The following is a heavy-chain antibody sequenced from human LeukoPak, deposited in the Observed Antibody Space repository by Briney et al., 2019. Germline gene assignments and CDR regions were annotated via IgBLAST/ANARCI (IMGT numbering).Heavy chain of an antibody. CDR1: GFTFSSYW. J-gene: IGHJ5*02. V-gene: IGHV3-48*04. CDR2: ISSSGSTI. Sequence: GGSLRLSCAVSGFTFSSYWMNWVRQAPGKGLEWVSYISSSGSTIYYADSVKGRFTISRDNAKNSLYLQMNSLRAEDTAVYYCARDRYDFWSGYSLNWFDPWGQGTLVTVSS. CDR3: ARDRYDFWSGYSLNWFDP. D-gene: IGHD3-3*01.